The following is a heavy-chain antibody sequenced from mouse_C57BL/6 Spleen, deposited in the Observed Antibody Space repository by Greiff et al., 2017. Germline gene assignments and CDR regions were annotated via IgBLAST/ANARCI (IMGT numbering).Heavy chain of an antibody. CDR2: LSYSGST. D-gene: IGHD5-2*01. CDR3: ARGGIRNAMDY. CDR1: GYSITSGYD. J-gene: IGHJ4*01. Sequence: EVKLVESGPGMVKPSQSLSLTCTVTGYSITSGYDWHWIRHFPGNKLEWMGYLSYSGSTNYNPSLKSRISITHDTSKNHFFLKLNSVTTEDTATYYCARGGIRNAMDYWGQGTSVTVSS. V-gene: IGHV3-1*01.